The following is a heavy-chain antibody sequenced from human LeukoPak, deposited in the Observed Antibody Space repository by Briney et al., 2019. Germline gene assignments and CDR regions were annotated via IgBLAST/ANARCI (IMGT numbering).Heavy chain of an antibody. D-gene: IGHD4-11*01. Sequence: SQTLSLTCTVSGGSISSGSYYWSWIRQYPGKGLEWIGYIHYSGSTYYNPSLSSRVTISVDRSTNHFSLKVSSVTAADTAVYYCARDAFDSNYFDFWGQGALVTVSS. CDR3: ARDAFDSNYFDF. CDR1: GGSISSGSYY. CDR2: IHYSGST. V-gene: IGHV4-31*03. J-gene: IGHJ4*02.